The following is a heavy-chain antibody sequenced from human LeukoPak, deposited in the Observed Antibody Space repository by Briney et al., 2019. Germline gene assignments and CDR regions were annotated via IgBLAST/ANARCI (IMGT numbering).Heavy chain of an antibody. D-gene: IGHD6-19*01. V-gene: IGHV4-59*08. CDR2: IFYTGSS. CDR3: ARQMAVAGDFDY. Sequence: SETLSLTCTVSGGSNSSYYWSWIRQPPGKGLEWIASIFYTGSSSYNPSLKTRVTISVDTSKNQLFLKLSSVTAADTAVYYCARQMAVAGDFDYWGQGTLVTVSS. CDR1: GGSNSSYY. J-gene: IGHJ4*02.